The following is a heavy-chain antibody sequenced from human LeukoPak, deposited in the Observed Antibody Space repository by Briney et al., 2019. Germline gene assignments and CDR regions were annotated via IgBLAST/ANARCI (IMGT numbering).Heavy chain of an antibody. CDR1: GGSISSYY. Sequence: SETLSLTCTVSGGSISSYYWSWIRQPPGKGLEWIGYIYYSGSTNHNPSLKSRVTISVDTSKNQFSLKLSSVTAADTAVYYCARGGSSWIYYYYYMDVWGKGTTVTVSS. J-gene: IGHJ6*03. V-gene: IGHV4-59*01. D-gene: IGHD6-13*01. CDR3: ARGGSSWIYYYYYMDV. CDR2: IYYSGST.